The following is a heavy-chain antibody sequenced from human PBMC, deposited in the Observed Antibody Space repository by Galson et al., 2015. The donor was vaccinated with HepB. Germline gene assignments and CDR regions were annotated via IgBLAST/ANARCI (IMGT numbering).Heavy chain of an antibody. CDR1: GFTFSDYA. CDR2: ITSKTYGGAT. CDR3: ARDRRSLGY. J-gene: IGHJ4*02. D-gene: IGHD6-19*01. Sequence: SLRLSCATSGFTFSDYAMSWVRQSPGQGLGWVGFITSKTYGGATDYAASVKGRFSISRDDSKSIAYLQMNSLKVEDTAVYYCARDRRSLGYWGQGILVTVSS. V-gene: IGHV3-49*04.